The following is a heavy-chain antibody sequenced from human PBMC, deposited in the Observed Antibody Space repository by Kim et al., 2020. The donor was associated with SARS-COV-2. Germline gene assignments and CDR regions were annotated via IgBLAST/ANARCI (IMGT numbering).Heavy chain of an antibody. D-gene: IGHD3-10*01. Sequence: SETLSLTCTVSGGSISSSSYYWGWIRQPPGKGLEWIGSIYYSGSTYYNPSLKSRVTISVDTSKNQFSLKLSSVTAADTAVYYCARHLFLSITMVRGPPEGWFDPWGQGTLVTVSS. CDR3: ARHLFLSITMVRGPPEGWFDP. J-gene: IGHJ5*02. CDR1: GGSISSSSYY. V-gene: IGHV4-39*01. CDR2: IYYSGST.